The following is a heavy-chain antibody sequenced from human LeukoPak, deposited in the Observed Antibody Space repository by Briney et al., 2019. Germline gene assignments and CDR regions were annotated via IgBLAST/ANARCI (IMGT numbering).Heavy chain of an antibody. CDR1: GYTFTGYY. Sequence: ASVKVSCKASGYTFTGYYMHWVRQAPGQGLEWMGWINPNSGGTNYAQKFQGRVTMTRDASISTAYMELSRLRSDDTAVYYCANLYCGGDCYSYWGQGTLVTVSS. CDR3: ANLYCGGDCYSY. J-gene: IGHJ4*02. CDR2: INPNSGGT. V-gene: IGHV1-2*02. D-gene: IGHD2-21*02.